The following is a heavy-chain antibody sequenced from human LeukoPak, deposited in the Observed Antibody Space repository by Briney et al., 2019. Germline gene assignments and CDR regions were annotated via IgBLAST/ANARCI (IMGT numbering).Heavy chain of an antibody. J-gene: IGHJ4*02. Sequence: SETLSLTCAVYGGSFSGYYWGWIRQPPGMGLGWIGSIYYSGNTYYNPSLKSRVTISLDTSKNQFSLNLNSVTAADTALYFCARAAGSGSIDYWGQGILVIVSS. D-gene: IGHD6-19*01. CDR2: IYYSGNT. V-gene: IGHV4-34*11. CDR3: ARAAGSGSIDY. CDR1: GGSFSGYY.